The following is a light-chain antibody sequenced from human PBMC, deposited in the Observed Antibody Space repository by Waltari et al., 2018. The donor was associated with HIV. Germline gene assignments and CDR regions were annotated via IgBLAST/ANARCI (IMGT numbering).Light chain of an antibody. CDR3: SSYTSSSTWV. J-gene: IGLJ3*02. CDR1: SSDGGGSNY. Sequence: QSALTQPASVSGSPGQSITISCTGTSSDGGGSNYVYWYQQHPGKAPKLMIYEVSNRPSGVSNRFSGSKSGNTASLTISGLQAEDEADYYCSSYTSSSTWVFGGGTKLTVL. CDR2: EVS. V-gene: IGLV2-14*01.